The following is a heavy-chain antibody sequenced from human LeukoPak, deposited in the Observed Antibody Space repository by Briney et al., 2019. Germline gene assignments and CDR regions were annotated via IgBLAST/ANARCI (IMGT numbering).Heavy chain of an antibody. V-gene: IGHV3-7*01. CDR2: IRQDESEK. D-gene: IGHD2-15*01. J-gene: IGHJ4*02. CDR1: GFTFSNYW. Sequence: PGGSLRLSCAASGFTFSNYWMTWVRQAPGKGLEWVANIRQDESEKYYVDSVKGRFTVSRDNPKNSVYLQMNSLRAEDTAMYYCATPVGGVWSFDYWGQGTLVTVSS. CDR3: ATPVGGVWSFDY.